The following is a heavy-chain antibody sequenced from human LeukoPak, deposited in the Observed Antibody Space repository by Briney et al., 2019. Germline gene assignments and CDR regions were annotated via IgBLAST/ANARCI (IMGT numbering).Heavy chain of an antibody. D-gene: IGHD3-10*01. CDR1: GGSISSYY. V-gene: IGHV4-59*12. CDR3: ATATMVRGVVTP. J-gene: IGHJ5*02. Sequence: PSETLSLTCTVSGGSISSYYGSWIRQPPGKGLEWIGYIYYSGSTNYNPSLKSRVTISVDTSKNQFSLKLSSVTAADTAVYYCATATMVRGVVTPWGQGTLVTVSS. CDR2: IYYSGST.